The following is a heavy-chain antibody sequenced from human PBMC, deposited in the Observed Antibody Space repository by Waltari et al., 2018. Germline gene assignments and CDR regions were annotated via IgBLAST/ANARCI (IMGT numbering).Heavy chain of an antibody. Sequence: EVQLVQSGAEVKKPGESLKISCKGSGYSFTSYWIGWVRQMPGKGLEWMGIIYPGDSDTRYSPSFQGQVTISADKSISTAYLQWSSLKASDTAMYYCARHGLRDCTNGVCSFQGMDVWGQGTTVTVSS. D-gene: IGHD2-8*01. CDR1: GYSFTSYW. J-gene: IGHJ6*02. CDR2: IYPGDSDT. V-gene: IGHV5-51*01. CDR3: ARHGLRDCTNGVCSFQGMDV.